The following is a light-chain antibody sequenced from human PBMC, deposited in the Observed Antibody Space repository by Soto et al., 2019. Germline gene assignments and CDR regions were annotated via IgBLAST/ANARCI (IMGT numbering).Light chain of an antibody. CDR1: QNVSTS. CDR2: GAY. CDR3: QQYDDWPS. J-gene: IGKJ1*01. Sequence: EIVLTQSPATLSLSPGERATLSCRTSQNVSTSLDWYQQKPGQTPRLLIFGAYTRASGIPGRFSGSGSGTEFTLTISSLQSEDFAVYYCQQYDDWPSFGQGTKVDIK. V-gene: IGKV3-15*01.